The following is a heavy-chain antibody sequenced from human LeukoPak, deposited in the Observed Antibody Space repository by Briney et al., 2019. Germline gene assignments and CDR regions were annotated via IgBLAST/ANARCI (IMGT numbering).Heavy chain of an antibody. J-gene: IGHJ4*02. CDR2: IYYSGST. CDR1: GGSISSYY. D-gene: IGHD1-1*01. V-gene: IGHV4-59*01. CDR3: AREGLGTTD. Sequence: SETLSLTCTVSGGSISSYYWSWIRQPPGKGLEWIGYIYYSGSTNYNPSLKSRVTISVDTSKNQFSLKLSSVTAAGTAVYYCAREGLGTTDWGQGTLVTVSS.